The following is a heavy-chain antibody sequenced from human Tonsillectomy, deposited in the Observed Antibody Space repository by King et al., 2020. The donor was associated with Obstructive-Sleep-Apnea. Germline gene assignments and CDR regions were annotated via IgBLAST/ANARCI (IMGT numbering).Heavy chain of an antibody. CDR2: IYFSGRT. D-gene: IGHD3-3*01. Sequence: VQLQESGPGLVKPSQTLSLTCAVSGGSISSGDYYWSWIRHPPGKGLEWIGYIYFSGRTYYNPSLKSRISILVDTSTNQFSPKLTSVTAADTAVYYCARLGVVGWFDPWGQGTLVTVSS. V-gene: IGHV4-30-4*01. CDR1: GGSISSGDYY. CDR3: ARLGVVGWFDP. J-gene: IGHJ5*02.